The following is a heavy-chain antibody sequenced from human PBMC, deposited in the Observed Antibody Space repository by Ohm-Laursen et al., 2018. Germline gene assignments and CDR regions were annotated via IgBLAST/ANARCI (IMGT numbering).Heavy chain of an antibody. J-gene: IGHJ4*02. CDR1: GFTVSNNY. Sequence: SLRLSCAASGFTVSNNYMSWVRQAPGKGLEWVSVIYSGGGTNYADSVKGRFTISRDNSKNTLYLQMNSLRAEDTAAYYCARSIKDYGDYGWGQGTLVTVSS. CDR2: IYSGGGT. D-gene: IGHD4-17*01. V-gene: IGHV3-53*01. CDR3: ARSIKDYGDYG.